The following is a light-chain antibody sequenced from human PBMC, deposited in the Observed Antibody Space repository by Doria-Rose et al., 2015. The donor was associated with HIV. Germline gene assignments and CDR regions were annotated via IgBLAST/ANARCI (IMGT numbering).Light chain of an antibody. CDR3: HQYGTSWT. CDR1: QSFSSTY. V-gene: IGKV3-20*01. CDR2: DGS. Sequence: EIVLTQSTGTLSLSPGVRATLCCRASQSFSSTYLAWYQQKPGQALSLLIYDGSTRATGIPDRFSASGSGTDFTLTINRLEPEDLALYYCHQYGTSWTFGQGTKVEI. J-gene: IGKJ1*01.